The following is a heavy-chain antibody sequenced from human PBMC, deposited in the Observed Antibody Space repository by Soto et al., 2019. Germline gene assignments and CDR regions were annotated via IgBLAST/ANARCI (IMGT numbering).Heavy chain of an antibody. D-gene: IGHD5-18*01. Sequence: GGSLRLSCAASGFTFSSYSMNWVRQAPGKGLEWVSYISSSSSTIYYADSVKGRFTISRDNAKNSLYLQMNSLRAEDTAVYYYATDTAMADYYYYYLDIWGKGTTVTVSS. V-gene: IGHV3-48*01. CDR3: ATDTAMADYYYYYLDI. CDR2: ISSSSSTI. CDR1: GFTFSSYS. J-gene: IGHJ6*03.